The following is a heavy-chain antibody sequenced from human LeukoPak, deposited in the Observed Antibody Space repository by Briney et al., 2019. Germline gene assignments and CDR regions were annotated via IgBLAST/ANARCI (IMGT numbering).Heavy chain of an antibody. CDR1: GFTFDDYA. V-gene: IGHV3-9*01. J-gene: IGHJ5*02. D-gene: IGHD3-9*01. Sequence: GGSLRLSCAASGFTFDDYAMHWVRQAPGKGLEWVSGISWNSGSIGYADPVKGRFTISRDNAKNSLYLQMNSLRAEDTALYYCAKSPDYDILTGYLDWFDPWGQGTLVTVSS. CDR3: AKSPDYDILTGYLDWFDP. CDR2: ISWNSGSI.